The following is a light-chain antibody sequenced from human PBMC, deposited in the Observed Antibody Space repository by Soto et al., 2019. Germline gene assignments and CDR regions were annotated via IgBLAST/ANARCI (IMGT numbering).Light chain of an antibody. CDR3: VSYTSSTTYV. J-gene: IGLJ1*01. CDR2: DVA. CDR1: SSDVGGSNF. Sequence: QSALTQPASVSDSPGQSITIPWTGTSSDVGGSNFVSWYQQHPGKPPKLIIYDVANRPSGVSNRFSGSKSGSTASLIISRLQTEDEADYYCVSYTSSTTYVFGTGTKLTVL. V-gene: IGLV2-14*03.